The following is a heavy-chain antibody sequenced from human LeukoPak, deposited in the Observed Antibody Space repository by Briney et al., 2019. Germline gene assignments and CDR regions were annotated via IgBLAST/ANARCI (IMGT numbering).Heavy chain of an antibody. CDR1: GGTFSSYA. Sequence: ASVKVSCKASGGTFSSYAISWVRQAPGQGLEWMGRIIPIFGTANYAQKFQGRVTITTDESTSTVYMELSSLRSEDTAVYYCARDFTYYDSSGYLWGEDYFDYWGQGTLVTVSS. V-gene: IGHV1-69*05. CDR2: IIPIFGTA. CDR3: ARDFTYYDSSGYLWGEDYFDY. J-gene: IGHJ4*02. D-gene: IGHD3-22*01.